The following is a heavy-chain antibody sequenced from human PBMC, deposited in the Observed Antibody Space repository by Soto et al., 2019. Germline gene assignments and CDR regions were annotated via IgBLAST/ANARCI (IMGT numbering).Heavy chain of an antibody. CDR2: IYYSGST. J-gene: IGHJ6*02. Sequence: SETLSLTCTFSVGSISSGGYYCSWIRQHPWKGLEWIGYIYYSGSTYYNPSLKSRVTISVDTSKNQFSLKLSSVTAADTAVYYCARYTVLMVYARSYYYGMDVWGQGTTVRVS. V-gene: IGHV4-31*03. CDR1: VGSISSGGYY. D-gene: IGHD2-8*01. CDR3: ARYTVLMVYARSYYYGMDV.